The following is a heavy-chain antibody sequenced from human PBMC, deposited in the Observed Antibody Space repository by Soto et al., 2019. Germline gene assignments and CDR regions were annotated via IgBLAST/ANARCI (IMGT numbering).Heavy chain of an antibody. CDR1: GFTFSKAW. CDR3: STSSADYYYGMDV. V-gene: IGHV3-15*01. CDR2: IKSKTDEETI. D-gene: IGHD6-6*01. Sequence: GGSLRLSCAASGFTFSKAWMNWVRQAPGKGLEWVGRIKSKTDEETIIYAAPMEGRITISRDDTKNTLYLQMNSLKTEDTAVYYCSTSSADYYYGMDVWGQGTTVTVSS. J-gene: IGHJ6*02.